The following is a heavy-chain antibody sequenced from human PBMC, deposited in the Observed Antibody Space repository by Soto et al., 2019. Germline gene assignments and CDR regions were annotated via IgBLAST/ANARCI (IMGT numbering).Heavy chain of an antibody. Sequence: ASVKVSCKASGYTFTSYGISWVRQAPGQGLEWMGWINAYNGNTNYAQKLQGRVTITRDTSASTAYMELSSLRSEDTAVYYCARFSYYYYDSSGYYYYYYGMDVWGQGTTVTVSS. V-gene: IGHV1-18*01. CDR2: INAYNGNT. CDR1: GYTFTSYG. D-gene: IGHD3-22*01. CDR3: ARFSYYYYDSSGYYYYYYGMDV. J-gene: IGHJ6*02.